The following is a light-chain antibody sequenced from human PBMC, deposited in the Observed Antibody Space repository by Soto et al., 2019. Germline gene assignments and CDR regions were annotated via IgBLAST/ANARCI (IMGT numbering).Light chain of an antibody. CDR1: SSNIGSNT. CDR3: AAWDASLNGHV. J-gene: IGLJ1*01. CDR2: SNN. Sequence: QLVLTQPPSASGTPGQRVTISCSGSSSNIGSNTVNWYQQLPGTAPKLLIYSNNQLASGVPDRFSGSKSGTSASLAISGLQSEDEGVYYCAAWDASLNGHVFATGTKVTVL. V-gene: IGLV1-44*01.